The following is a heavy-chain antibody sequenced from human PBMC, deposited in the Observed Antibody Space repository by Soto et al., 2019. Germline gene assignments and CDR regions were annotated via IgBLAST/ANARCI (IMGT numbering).Heavy chain of an antibody. V-gene: IGHV4-4*07. CDR2: VSTSGAT. Sequence: QVQLQESGPRLVKTSETLSLTCTVSDDFISSYYWNWIRQPAGKGLEWIGRVSTSGATNYNPSLESRVTMSGYTSKKQFYLKLTSVTAADTAVYFCARADYEILTGSYAMDVWGQGTTVTVSS. D-gene: IGHD3-9*01. J-gene: IGHJ6*02. CDR3: ARADYEILTGSYAMDV. CDR1: DDFISSYY.